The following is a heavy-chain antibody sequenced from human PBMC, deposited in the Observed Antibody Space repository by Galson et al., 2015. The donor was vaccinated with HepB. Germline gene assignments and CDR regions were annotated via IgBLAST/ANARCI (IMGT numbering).Heavy chain of an antibody. CDR2: IIPVSGAA. J-gene: IGHJ3*01. Sequence: SVKVSCKASGDTFNKYTINWIRLAPGQGPEWVGGIIPVSGAAHSAPKFQGRVSITADKSTTTAYMELTGLTSEDTAIYYCARDPSRDQSDRDDVFDVWGQGTMLIVSS. CDR3: ARDPSRDQSDRDDVFDV. V-gene: IGHV1-69*06. CDR1: GDTFNKYT.